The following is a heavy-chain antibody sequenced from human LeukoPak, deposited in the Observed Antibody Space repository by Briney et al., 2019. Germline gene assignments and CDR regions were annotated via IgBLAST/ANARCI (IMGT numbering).Heavy chain of an antibody. CDR2: MNPNSGIT. D-gene: IGHD2-2*02. V-gene: IGHV1-8*03. CDR1: GYTFTSYD. J-gene: IGHJ4*02. Sequence: ASVKASCKASGYTFTSYDINWVRQATGQGLEWMGWMNPNSGITGYAQKFQGRVTITRNTSISTAYMELSSLRSEDTAVYYCARGRSVCSSTSCYTRGEFDYWGQGTLVTVSS. CDR3: ARGRSVCSSTSCYTRGEFDY.